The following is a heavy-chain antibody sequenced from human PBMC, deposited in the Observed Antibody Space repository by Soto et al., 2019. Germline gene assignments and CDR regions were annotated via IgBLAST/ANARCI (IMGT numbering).Heavy chain of an antibody. CDR1: GGSISSGGYY. V-gene: IGHV4-31*03. CDR2: IYYSGST. D-gene: IGHD3-22*01. J-gene: IGHJ4*02. Sequence: SETLSLTCTVSGGSISSGGYYWSWIRQHPGKGLEWIGYIYYSGSTYYNPSPKSRVTISVDTSKNQFSLKLSSVTAADTAVYYCARRIPDYYDSSGYYAPGSYFDYWGQGTLVTVSS. CDR3: ARRIPDYYDSSGYYAPGSYFDY.